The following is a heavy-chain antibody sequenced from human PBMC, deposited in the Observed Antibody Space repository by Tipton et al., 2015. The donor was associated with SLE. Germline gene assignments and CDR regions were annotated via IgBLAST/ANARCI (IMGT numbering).Heavy chain of an antibody. CDR2: IYYSGGI. CDR1: GGSLSSTSYY. V-gene: IGHV4-39*07. J-gene: IGHJ3*02. CDR3: ARRDGLNGFDI. D-gene: IGHD2-21*01. Sequence: TLSLTCSVSGGSLSSTSYYWGWIRQLPRNGLEWIGNIYYSGGIYYNPSLMSRITISVDTSKNQYSLKLSSVTAADTAVYFCARRDGLNGFDIWGRGTMVTVSS.